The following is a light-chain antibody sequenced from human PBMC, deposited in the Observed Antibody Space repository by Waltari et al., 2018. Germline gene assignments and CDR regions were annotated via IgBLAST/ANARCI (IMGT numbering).Light chain of an antibody. J-gene: IGKJ3*01. CDR3: RQYYTTPFT. CDR1: QSVLYSSNNKNY. V-gene: IGKV4-1*01. CDR2: WVS. Sequence: DIVMIQFPASLAVSLGERASINCKSSQSVLYSSNNKNYLAWYQQKPGQPPKLLLYWVSTRESGVPDRFSGSGSGTDFTLTISSLQAEDVAVYYCRQYYTTPFTFGPGTKVDIK.